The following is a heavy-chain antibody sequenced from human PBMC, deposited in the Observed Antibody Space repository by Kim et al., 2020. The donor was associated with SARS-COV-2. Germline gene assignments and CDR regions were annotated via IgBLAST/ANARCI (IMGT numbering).Heavy chain of an antibody. CDR1: GGSINSDY. Sequence: SETLSLTCTVSGGSINSDYWNWIRQPPGKGLEWIGYIHNTGNTNYNPSLKSRVTISIDTSKNQFSLKLSSVTAADTGVYYCARGSQVERYWGQGTLVTVSS. CDR3: ARGSQVERY. CDR2: IHNTGNT. V-gene: IGHV4-59*01. J-gene: IGHJ4*02.